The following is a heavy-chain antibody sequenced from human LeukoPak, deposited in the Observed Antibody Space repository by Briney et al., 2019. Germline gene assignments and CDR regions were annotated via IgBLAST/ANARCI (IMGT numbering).Heavy chain of an antibody. CDR1: GFSFRMYD. J-gene: IGHJ3*02. V-gene: IGHV3-64D*06. CDR2: IWSNGGST. D-gene: IGHD3-10*01. Sequence: GGSLRLSCSASGFSFRMYDVHWVRQAPGKGLEYVSAIWSNGGSTFYADSVKGRFTITRDNSKNTVYLQMSSLRAEDTAVYYCVKGIYGSGIDPFDIWGQGTMVTVSS. CDR3: VKGIYGSGIDPFDI.